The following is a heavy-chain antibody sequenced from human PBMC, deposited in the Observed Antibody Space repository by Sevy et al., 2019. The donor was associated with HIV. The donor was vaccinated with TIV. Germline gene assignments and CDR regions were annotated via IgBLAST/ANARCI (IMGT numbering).Heavy chain of an antibody. V-gene: IGHV3-48*02. D-gene: IGHD2-15*01. CDR1: GFTFSSYS. J-gene: IGHJ6*02. CDR2: ISSSSSTI. Sequence: GGSLRLSCAASGFTFSSYSMNWVRQAPGKGLEWVSYISSSSSTIYYADSVKGRFTISSDNAKNSLYLQMNSLRDEDTAVYYCAREAYCSGGSCVYYYYYGMDVWGQGTTVTVSS. CDR3: AREAYCSGGSCVYYYYYGMDV.